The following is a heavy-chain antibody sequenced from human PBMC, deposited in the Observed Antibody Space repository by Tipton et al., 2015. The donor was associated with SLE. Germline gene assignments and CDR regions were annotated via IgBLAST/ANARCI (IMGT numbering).Heavy chain of an antibody. J-gene: IGHJ3*02. V-gene: IGHV4-59*01. D-gene: IGHD2-15*01. CDR2: IYYSGST. Sequence: TLSLTCTVSGGSISSYYWSWIRQPPGRGLEWIGYIYYSGSTNYNPSLKCRVTISVDTSKNQFSLKLSSVTAADTAGYYCARAEGSWDAFDIWGQGTMVTVSS. CDR3: ARAEGSWDAFDI. CDR1: GGSISSYY.